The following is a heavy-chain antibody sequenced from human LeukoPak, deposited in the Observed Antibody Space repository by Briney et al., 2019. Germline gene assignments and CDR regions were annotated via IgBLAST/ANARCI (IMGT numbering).Heavy chain of an antibody. D-gene: IGHD1-26*01. J-gene: IGHJ3*02. CDR3: ARLIVGVHDAFDI. CDR1: GYTFTSYG. V-gene: IGHV1-18*01. Sequence: GASVKVTCTASGYTFTSYGISWVRQAPGQGLEWMGWISAYNGNTNYAQKLQGRVTMTTDTSTSTAYMELRSLRSDDTAVYYCARLIVGVHDAFDIWGQGTMVTASS. CDR2: ISAYNGNT.